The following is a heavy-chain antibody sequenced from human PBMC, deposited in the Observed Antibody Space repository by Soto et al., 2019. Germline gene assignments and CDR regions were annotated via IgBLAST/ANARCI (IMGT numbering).Heavy chain of an antibody. J-gene: IGHJ6*02. D-gene: IGHD3-16*01. CDR3: ARGLGTNGLDV. V-gene: IGHV1-18*04. Sequence: ASVQVSCKASGYKFITYGITWVRQAPGQGLEWMGGISTYRGKTDYAQSLQERVTMPTDTSTSTAYMELGSLRSDDTSVYYCARGLGTNGLDVWG. CDR1: GYKFITYG. CDR2: ISTYRGKT.